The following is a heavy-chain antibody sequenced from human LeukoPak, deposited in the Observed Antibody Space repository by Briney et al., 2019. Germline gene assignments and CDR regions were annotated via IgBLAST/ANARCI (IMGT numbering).Heavy chain of an antibody. CDR3: AKASMGYCSSTSCYEAYYGMDV. Sequence: GGSLRLSCAASGFTFDDYAMHWVRQAPGKGLEWVSLISWDGGSTYYADSVKGRFTISRDNSKNSLSLRMNSLRAEDTALYYCAKASMGYCSSTSCYEAYYGMDVWGKGTTVTVSS. V-gene: IGHV3-43D*04. CDR2: ISWDGGST. D-gene: IGHD2-2*01. J-gene: IGHJ6*04. CDR1: GFTFDDYA.